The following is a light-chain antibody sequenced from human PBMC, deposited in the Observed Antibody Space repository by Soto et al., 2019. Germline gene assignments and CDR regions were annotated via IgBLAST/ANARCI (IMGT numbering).Light chain of an antibody. CDR2: DVS. CDR1: SSDVGDYNY. Sequence: QSALTQPPSATGSPGQSVTISCTGTSSDVGDYNYVSWYQQHPGKAPKLMIYDVSKRPSGVPDRFSGSKSVNTASLTVSGLQDEDEADYYCSSYAGSLYVFGTGTKLTVL. CDR3: SSYAGSLYV. J-gene: IGLJ1*01. V-gene: IGLV2-8*01.